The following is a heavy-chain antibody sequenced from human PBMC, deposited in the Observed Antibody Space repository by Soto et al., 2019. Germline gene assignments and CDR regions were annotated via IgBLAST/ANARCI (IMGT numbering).Heavy chain of an antibody. CDR3: ATGVNYRPILG. D-gene: IGHD3-16*01. J-gene: IGHJ4*02. Sequence: EVQLVESGGGLVQPGGSLTLSCAASGFAVSSNHMTWVSLAPGKGLEWLSVILNDDRTFYADSVKGRFIISRDNSENTLYLHMNSLRDEDTAVYYCATGVNYRPILGWGQGTLVTVSS. V-gene: IGHV3-66*01. CDR1: GFAVSSNH. CDR2: ILNDDRT.